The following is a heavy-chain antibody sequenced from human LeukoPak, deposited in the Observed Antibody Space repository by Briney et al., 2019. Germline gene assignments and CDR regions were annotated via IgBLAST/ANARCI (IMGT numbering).Heavy chain of an antibody. CDR2: VYFSGST. J-gene: IGHJ4*02. V-gene: IGHV4-59*01. CDR1: GGSMSSYN. D-gene: IGHD2-15*01. CDR3: AGIVAALGGADYSNY. Sequence: SETLSLTCTVSGGSMSSYNWSWIRQPPGKGLEWIGYVYFSGSTNYNPSLRSRVTISVDTSKNHFSLKLTSVTAADTAVYYCAGIVAALGGADYSNYWGQGALVTVSS.